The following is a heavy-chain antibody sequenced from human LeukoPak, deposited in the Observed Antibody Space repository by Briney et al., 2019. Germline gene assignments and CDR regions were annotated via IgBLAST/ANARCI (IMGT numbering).Heavy chain of an antibody. Sequence: ASVKVSCKASGYTFTGYYMHWVRQAPGQGLEWMGWINPNSGGTNYAQKFQGRVTMTRDKTIRTAYMELSRLTSDDTAVYYCARNIWFGESADAFDIWGQGTMVTVSS. D-gene: IGHD3-10*01. CDR2: INPNSGGT. CDR3: ARNIWFGESADAFDI. J-gene: IGHJ3*02. CDR1: GYTFTGYY. V-gene: IGHV1-2*02.